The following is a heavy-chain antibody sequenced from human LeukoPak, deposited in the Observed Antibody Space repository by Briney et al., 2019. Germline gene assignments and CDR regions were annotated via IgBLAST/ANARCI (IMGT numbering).Heavy chain of an antibody. CDR1: GGSISSYY. D-gene: IGHD3-10*01. CDR3: AREFVDGVTILSDY. J-gene: IGHJ4*02. CDR2: IYYSGST. Sequence: SETLSLTCTVSGGSISSYYWSWIRQPPGKGLEWIGYIYYSGSTNYNPSLKSRVTISVDTSKNQFSLKLSSVTAADTAVYYCAREFVDGVTILSDYWGQGTLVTVSS. V-gene: IGHV4-59*01.